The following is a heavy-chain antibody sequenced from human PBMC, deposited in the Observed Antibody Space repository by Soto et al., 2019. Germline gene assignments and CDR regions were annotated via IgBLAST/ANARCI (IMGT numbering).Heavy chain of an antibody. CDR1: GFTFSGYR. CDR2: TSTSGSTI. D-gene: IGHD6-13*01. J-gene: IGHJ4*02. Sequence: QVQLVESGGGLVKPGGSLRLSCEASGFTFSGYRMSWIRQAPGKGLEWVAYTSTSGSTIFYADSVKGRFTISRDNAKNSLYLQMNSLRADDTAVYYCARGQQLVLAYWGQGTLVTVSS. CDR3: ARGQQLVLAY. V-gene: IGHV3-11*01.